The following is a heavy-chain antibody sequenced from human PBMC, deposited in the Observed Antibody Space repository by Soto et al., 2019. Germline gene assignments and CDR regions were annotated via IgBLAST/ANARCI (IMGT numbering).Heavy chain of an antibody. CDR2: IYYSGST. CDR1: GGSVNSGRSY. Sequence: SQTLSLTCTVSGGSVNSGRSYWSWIRQPPGKGLEWIGYIYYSGSTNYNPTLKSRVTLSVDTSKNQFSLKLSSVTAADAAVYYCVVGCRQPLDSRPQGTLDHVSS. CDR3: VVGCRQPLDS. D-gene: IGHD2-15*01. V-gene: IGHV4-61*01. J-gene: IGHJ4*02.